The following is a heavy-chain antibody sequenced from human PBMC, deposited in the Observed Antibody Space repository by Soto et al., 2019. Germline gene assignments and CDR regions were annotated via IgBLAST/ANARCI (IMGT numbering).Heavy chain of an antibody. CDR1: GGSISSSSYY. D-gene: IGHD3-22*01. J-gene: IGHJ4*02. CDR2: IYYSGST. Sequence: SETLSLTCTVSGGSISSSSYYWGWIRQPPGKGLEWIGSIYYSGSTYYNPSLKSRVTISVDTSKNQFSLKLSSVTAADTAVYYCARNPDYDSSGYQDYWGQGTLVTVSS. V-gene: IGHV4-39*01. CDR3: ARNPDYDSSGYQDY.